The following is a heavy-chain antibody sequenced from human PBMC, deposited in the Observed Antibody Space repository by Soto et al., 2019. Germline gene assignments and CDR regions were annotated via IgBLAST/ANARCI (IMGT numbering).Heavy chain of an antibody. V-gene: IGHV4-39*01. D-gene: IGHD3-9*01. CDR2: VYYSGST. Sequence: SGTLSLTCTVSGGSINNSSYYWGWIRQPPGKGLEWIGIVYYSGSTYYSPSLKSRVTISVDTSENQFSLRLTSVTAADTALYYCARQFLFPRDFLTGYPLGSFDIWGQGTMVT. CDR1: GGSINNSSYY. CDR3: ARQFLFPRDFLTGYPLGSFDI. J-gene: IGHJ3*02.